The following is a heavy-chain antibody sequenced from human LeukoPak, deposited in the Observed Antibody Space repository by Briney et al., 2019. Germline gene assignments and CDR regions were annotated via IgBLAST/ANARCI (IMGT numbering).Heavy chain of an antibody. D-gene: IGHD3-3*01. CDR2: IYPGDSDT. V-gene: IGHV5-51*01. J-gene: IGHJ5*02. Sequence: HGESLKISCQGSGYSFTSYWIGWVRQMPGKGLEWMGIIYPGDSDTRYSPSFQGQVTISADKSISTAYLQWSSLKASDTAMYYCARQGDFWSGYPTNWFDPWGQGTLVTVSS. CDR1: GYSFTSYW. CDR3: ARQGDFWSGYPTNWFDP.